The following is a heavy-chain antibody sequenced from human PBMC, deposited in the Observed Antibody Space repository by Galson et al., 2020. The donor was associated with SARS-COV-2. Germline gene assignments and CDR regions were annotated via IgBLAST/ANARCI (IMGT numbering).Heavy chain of an antibody. V-gene: IGHV3-30-3*01. CDR2: ISYDGSNK. CDR3: ARDVPSSGYYPNDAFDI. CDR1: GFTFSSYA. D-gene: IGHD3-22*01. Sequence: GGSLRLSCAASGFTFSSYAMHWVRQAPGKGLEWVAVISYDGSNKYYADSVKGRFTISRDNSKNTLYLQMNSLRAEDTAVYYCARDVPSSGYYPNDAFDIWGQGTMVTVSS. J-gene: IGHJ3*02.